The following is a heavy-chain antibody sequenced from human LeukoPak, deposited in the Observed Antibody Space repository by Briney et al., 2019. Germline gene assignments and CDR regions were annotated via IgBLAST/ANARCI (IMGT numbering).Heavy chain of an antibody. J-gene: IGHJ5*02. V-gene: IGHV3-30*02. CDR3: AKDVSIFGVVIVNWFDP. Sequence: GGSLRLSCAASGFTFSSYGMHWVRQALGKGLEWVAFIRYDGSNKYYADSVKGRFTISRDNSKNTLYLQMNSLRAEDTAVYYCAKDVSIFGVVIVNWFDPWGQGTLVTVSS. D-gene: IGHD3-3*01. CDR2: IRYDGSNK. CDR1: GFTFSSYG.